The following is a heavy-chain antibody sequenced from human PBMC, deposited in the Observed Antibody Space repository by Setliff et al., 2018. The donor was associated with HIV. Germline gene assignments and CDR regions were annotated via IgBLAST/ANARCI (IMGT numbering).Heavy chain of an antibody. CDR2: IGTAGDT. CDR3: ARSMVRGAIFDY. J-gene: IGHJ4*02. V-gene: IGHV3-13*01. CDR1: GFTFSIYD. D-gene: IGHD3-10*01. Sequence: HPGGSLRLSCAASGFTFSIYDMHWVRQPTGKPLEWVSTIGTAGDTYYSGSVKGRSTISRESAKNSVYLQMNSLRAGDTAVYYCARSMVRGAIFDYWGQGALVTVSS.